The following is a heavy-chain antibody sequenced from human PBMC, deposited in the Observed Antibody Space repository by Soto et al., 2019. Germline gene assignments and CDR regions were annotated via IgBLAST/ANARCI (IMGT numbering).Heavy chain of an antibody. Sequence: QVQLQESGPGLVKPSETLSLTCTVSGDSLTRNYWSWIRQSPGKGLEWLAFIHNGRTTNYNPSLGGXVXIXXDTSKSQLSLNLNSVTAADTAVYYCARTLSGGLDYWGQGTLVTVSS. CDR1: GDSLTRNY. CDR3: ARTLSGGLDY. CDR2: IHNGRTT. D-gene: IGHD6-25*01. J-gene: IGHJ4*02. V-gene: IGHV4-59*01.